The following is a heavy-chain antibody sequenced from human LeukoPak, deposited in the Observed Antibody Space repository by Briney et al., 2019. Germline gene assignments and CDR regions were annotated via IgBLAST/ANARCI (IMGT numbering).Heavy chain of an antibody. Sequence: KPSETLSLTCTVSGGSISSYYWSWIRQPPGKGLEWNGYIYYSGSTNYNPSLKSRVTISVDTSKNQFSLKLSSVTAADTAVYYCAREYCSSTSCFRNQDAFDIWGQGTMVTVSS. CDR1: GGSISSYY. J-gene: IGHJ3*02. V-gene: IGHV4-59*01. CDR3: AREYCSSTSCFRNQDAFDI. D-gene: IGHD2-2*01. CDR2: IYYSGST.